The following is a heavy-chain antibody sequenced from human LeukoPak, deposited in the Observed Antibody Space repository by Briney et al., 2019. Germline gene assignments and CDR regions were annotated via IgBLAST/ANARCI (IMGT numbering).Heavy chain of an antibody. CDR2: IIPIFGTA. V-gene: IGHV1-69*05. CDR1: GGTFSSYA. J-gene: IGHJ4*02. Sequence: SVKVSCKASGGTFSSYAISWVRQAPGQGLEWMGRIIPIFGTANYAQKFQGRVTITTDESTSTAYMELSSLRSEDTAVYYCARVLSGSSGYHTAYYFDYWGQGTLVTVSS. D-gene: IGHD3-22*01. CDR3: ARVLSGSSGYHTAYYFDY.